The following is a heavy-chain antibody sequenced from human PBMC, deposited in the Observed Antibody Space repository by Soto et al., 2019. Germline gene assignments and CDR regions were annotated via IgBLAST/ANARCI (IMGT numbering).Heavy chain of an antibody. J-gene: IGHJ4*02. D-gene: IGHD3-22*01. Sequence: QVQLVQSGAEVKKPGSSVKVSCKASGGTFSSYAISWVRQAPGQGLEWMGGIIPIFGTANYAQKFQGRVTITADESTSTAYIELSSLRSEDTAVYYCARSNDRSMIVVGPFDYWGQGPLVTVSS. V-gene: IGHV1-69*01. CDR1: GGTFSSYA. CDR3: ARSNDRSMIVVGPFDY. CDR2: IIPIFGTA.